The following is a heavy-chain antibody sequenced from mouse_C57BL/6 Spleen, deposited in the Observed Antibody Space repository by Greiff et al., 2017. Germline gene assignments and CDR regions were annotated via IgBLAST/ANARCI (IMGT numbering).Heavy chain of an antibody. CDR1: GYSITSGYY. D-gene: IGHD3-3*01. Sequence: EVKVEESGPGLVKPSQSLSLTCSVTGYSITSGYYWNWIRQFPGNKLEWMGYISYDGSNNYNPSLKNRISITRDTSKNQFFLKLNSVTTEDTATYYCARGDGGDEDYWGQGTTLTVSS. V-gene: IGHV3-6*01. CDR2: ISYDGSN. CDR3: ARGDGGDEDY. J-gene: IGHJ2*01.